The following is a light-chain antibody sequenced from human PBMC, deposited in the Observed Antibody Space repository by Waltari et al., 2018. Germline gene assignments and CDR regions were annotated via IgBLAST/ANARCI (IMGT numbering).Light chain of an antibody. V-gene: IGLV2-8*01. Sequence: QSALTQPPSASGSPGQSVTISCTGTSSDIGSYHYVSWYQQHPGKAPKLLIYEVFERPSGVPDRFSGSKSGNTASLTVSGPQAEDEADYYCSSYGGDNNFVFGTGTKITVL. J-gene: IGLJ1*01. CDR1: SSDIGSYHY. CDR3: SSYGGDNNFV. CDR2: EVF.